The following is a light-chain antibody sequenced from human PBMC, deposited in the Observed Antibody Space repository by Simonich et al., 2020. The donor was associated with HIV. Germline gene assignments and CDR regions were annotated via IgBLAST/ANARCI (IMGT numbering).Light chain of an antibody. J-gene: IGLJ3*02. Sequence: RTCSYKQKPESPHQHHLRYKLDSDNQRGAGVPSRFSGAKNASAKAGILRISGLQSEDEADYYCMIWHSSAWVFGGGTKLTVL. CDR2: YKLDSDN. CDR1: R. V-gene: IGLV5-45*01. CDR3: MIWHSSAWV.